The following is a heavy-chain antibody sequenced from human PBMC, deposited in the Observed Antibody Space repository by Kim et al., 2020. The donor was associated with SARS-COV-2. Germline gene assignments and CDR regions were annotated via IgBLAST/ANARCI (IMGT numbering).Heavy chain of an antibody. V-gene: IGHV4-4*02. CDR2: IYHSGST. Sequence: SETLSLTCAVSGGSISSSNWWSWVRQPPGKGLEWIGEIYHSGSTNYNPSLKSRVTISVDKSKNQFSLKLSSVTAADSAVYYCARVRIVVVIIPLDYGMDVWGQGTTVTVSS. D-gene: IGHD3-22*01. CDR1: GGSISSSNW. J-gene: IGHJ6*02. CDR3: ARVRIVVVIIPLDYGMDV.